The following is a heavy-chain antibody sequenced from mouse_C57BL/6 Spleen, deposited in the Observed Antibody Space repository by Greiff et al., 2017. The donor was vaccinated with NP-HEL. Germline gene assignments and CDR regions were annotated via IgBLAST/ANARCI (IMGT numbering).Heavy chain of an antibody. J-gene: IGHJ3*01. Sequence: QVQLQQPGAELVKPGASVKLSCKASGYTFTSYWMHWVKQRPGQGLEWIGMIHPNSGSTNYNEKFKSKATLTVDKSSSTAYMQLSSLTSEDSAVYYCAREDYYYGSSYVWFAYWGQGTLVTVSA. D-gene: IGHD1-1*01. CDR2: IHPNSGST. CDR3: AREDYYYGSSYVWFAY. V-gene: IGHV1-64*01. CDR1: GYTFTSYW.